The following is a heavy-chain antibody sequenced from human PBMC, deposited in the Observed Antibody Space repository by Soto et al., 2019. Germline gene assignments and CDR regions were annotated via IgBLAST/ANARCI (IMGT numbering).Heavy chain of an antibody. CDR3: AKSRGDSWTTYFFDH. CDR1: GFTFSSYS. CDR2: ISGSGRTT. J-gene: IGHJ4*02. V-gene: IGHV3-23*01. D-gene: IGHD3-10*01. Sequence: EVQVLESGGGSVQPGGSLMLSCAASGFTFSSYSLSWLRQAPGKGLEWVSGISGSGRTTHYEDSVKGRFTVSRDNFRNTRYIQVNSLTAEDTAVYFCAKSRGDSWTTYFFDHWGQGALVTVSS.